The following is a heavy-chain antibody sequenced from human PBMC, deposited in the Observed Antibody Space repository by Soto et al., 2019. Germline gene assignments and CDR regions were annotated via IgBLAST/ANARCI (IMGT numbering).Heavy chain of an antibody. D-gene: IGHD2-15*01. CDR1: GFTFSTYW. Sequence: EVQLVESGGGLVQPGGSLRLPCAASGFTFSTYWMSWVRQAPGKGLEWVANIKEDGSAKSYVDSVKGRFTISRDNAKNSLYLQMNSLRAEDTAVYHCARDRGRGVECFGTCYSSYFDPWGQGTLVTVSS. CDR2: IKEDGSAK. V-gene: IGHV3-7*01. CDR3: ARDRGRGVECFGTCYSSYFDP. J-gene: IGHJ5*02.